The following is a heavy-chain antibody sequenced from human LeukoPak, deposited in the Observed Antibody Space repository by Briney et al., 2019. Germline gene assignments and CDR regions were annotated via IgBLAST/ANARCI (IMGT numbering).Heavy chain of an antibody. CDR1: GFTFSSYA. V-gene: IGHV3-23*01. CDR2: ISGSGGST. J-gene: IGHJ4*02. CDR3: AKDPEIAVAGTNDY. D-gene: IGHD6-19*01. Sequence: PGGSLRLSCAASGFTFSSYAMSWVRQAPGKGLEWVSAISGSGGSTYYADSVKGRFTISRDNSKNTLYLQMDSLRAEDTAVYYCAKDPEIAVAGTNDYWGQGTLVTVSS.